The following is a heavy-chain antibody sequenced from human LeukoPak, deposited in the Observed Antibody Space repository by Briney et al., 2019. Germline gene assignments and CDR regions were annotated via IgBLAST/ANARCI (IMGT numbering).Heavy chain of an antibody. J-gene: IGHJ4*02. Sequence: GALRLSCAASGFTFSSYGMHWVRQAPGKGLEWVAVISYDGSNKYYADSVKGRFTISRDNSKNTLYLQMNSPRAEDTAVYYCAKDGYNQGPFDYWGQGTLVTVSS. V-gene: IGHV3-30*18. CDR2: ISYDGSNK. D-gene: IGHD5-24*01. CDR1: GFTFSSYG. CDR3: AKDGYNQGPFDY.